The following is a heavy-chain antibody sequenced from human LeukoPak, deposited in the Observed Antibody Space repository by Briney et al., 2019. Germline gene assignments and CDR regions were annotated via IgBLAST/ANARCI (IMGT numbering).Heavy chain of an antibody. Sequence: ASVKVSCKASSYTFTSYGISWVRQAPGQGLEWMGWISAYNGNTNYAQKLQGRVTMTTDTSTSTAYMELRSLRSDDTAVYYCARALGGYDSSGYYVWGQGTLVTVSS. CDR1: SYTFTSYG. D-gene: IGHD3-22*01. J-gene: IGHJ4*02. V-gene: IGHV1-18*01. CDR2: ISAYNGNT. CDR3: ARALGGYDSSGYYV.